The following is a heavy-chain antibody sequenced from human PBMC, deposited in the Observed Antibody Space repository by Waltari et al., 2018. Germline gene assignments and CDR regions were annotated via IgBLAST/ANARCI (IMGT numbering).Heavy chain of an antibody. D-gene: IGHD3-10*01. J-gene: IGHJ5*02. V-gene: IGHV3-23*01. CDR2: ISDSGVNT. CDR3: ATRVSS. CDR1: GFTCRHYF. Sequence: EVQLLESGGGFVPPGGSLSLSCASPGFTCRHYFMNWVRQVQGKGLEWVSAISDSGVNTYYADSLKGRFTISRDNSKNTLYLQMNSLRADDTAIYYCATRVSSWGQGTLVTVSS.